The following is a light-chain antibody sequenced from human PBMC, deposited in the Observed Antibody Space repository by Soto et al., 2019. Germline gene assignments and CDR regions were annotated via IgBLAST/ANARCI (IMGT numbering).Light chain of an antibody. J-gene: IGKJ1*01. CDR2: DAS. CDR1: RSINRW. V-gene: IGKV1-5*01. Sequence: DIQMTQSPSTLSASVGDRVTITCRASRSINRWLAWYQQTPGKAPKLIISDASNLENGVPSRFSGSGSGTEFTLTISSLPSDDFATYYCQQYSAYWTFGQGTKVDIK. CDR3: QQYSAYWT.